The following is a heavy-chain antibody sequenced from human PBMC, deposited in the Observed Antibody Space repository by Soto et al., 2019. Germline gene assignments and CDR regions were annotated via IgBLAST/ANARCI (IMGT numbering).Heavy chain of an antibody. CDR2: ISSSSSTI. V-gene: IGHV3-48*01. Sequence: EVQLVESGGGFVQPGGSLSLSCAASGFTFSRSSMNWVRQAPGKGPEWISYISSSSSTIYYADSVKGRFTISRDNAKNALYLQMNSLRAEDTAVYYCAREGGWGSYYTLNRFDPWGQGTLVTVSS. D-gene: IGHD3-10*01. J-gene: IGHJ5*02. CDR3: AREGGWGSYYTLNRFDP. CDR1: GFTFSRSS.